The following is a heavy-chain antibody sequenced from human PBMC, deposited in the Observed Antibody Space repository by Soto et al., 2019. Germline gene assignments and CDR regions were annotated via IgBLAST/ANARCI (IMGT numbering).Heavy chain of an antibody. V-gene: IGHV3-23*01. Sequence: PGGSLRLSCAASGFTFSSYSMNWVRQAPGKGLEWVSVISGSGSSTYYADSVKGRFTISRDNSKNTLYLQMNSLRAEDTAVYYCAKKSLGTYFDYWGQGTLVTVSS. CDR2: ISGSGSST. CDR1: GFTFSSYS. D-gene: IGHD7-27*01. J-gene: IGHJ4*02. CDR3: AKKSLGTYFDY.